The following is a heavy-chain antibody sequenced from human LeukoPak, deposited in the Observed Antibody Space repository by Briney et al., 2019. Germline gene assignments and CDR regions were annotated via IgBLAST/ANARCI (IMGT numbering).Heavy chain of an antibody. J-gene: IGHJ6*03. CDR2: MNPNSGNT. Sequence: ASVKVSCKASGYTFTSYDINWVRQATGQGLAWMGWMNPNSGNTGYAQKFQGRVTMTRNTSISTAYMELSSLRSEDTAVYYCAKVATGDYYYYYMDVWGKGTTVTVSS. V-gene: IGHV1-8*01. D-gene: IGHD7-27*01. CDR1: GYTFTSYD. CDR3: AKVATGDYYYYYMDV.